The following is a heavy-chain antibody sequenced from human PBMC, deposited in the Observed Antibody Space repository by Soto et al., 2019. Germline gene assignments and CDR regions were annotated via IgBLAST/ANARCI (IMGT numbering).Heavy chain of an antibody. J-gene: IGHJ4*02. V-gene: IGHV3-74*01. CDR2: INGVGTYT. CDR1: GFTFSNYW. Sequence: GGSLRLSCAASGFTFSNYWIHWVRQAPGKGPMWVSRINGVGTYTNYADSVRGRFSISRDNSENTVYLQMNSLRAEDTAMYYCVRGAFHKYYLDYWGQGTLVTVSS. CDR3: VRGAFHKYYLDY. D-gene: IGHD3-3*02.